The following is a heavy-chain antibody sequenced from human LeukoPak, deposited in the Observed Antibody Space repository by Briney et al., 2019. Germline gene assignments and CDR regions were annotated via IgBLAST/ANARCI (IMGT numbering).Heavy chain of an antibody. J-gene: IGHJ6*02. CDR2: ISYDGSSK. Sequence: PGGSLRLSCAASGFTFSSFEMNWVRQAPGKGLEWVAVISYDGSSKYYADSVKGRFTISRDNSKNTLYLQMNSLRAEDTAVYYCANLYPMLGYCSGGSCYRTKYYGMDVWGQGTTVTVSS. CDR1: GFTFSSFE. D-gene: IGHD2-15*01. V-gene: IGHV3-30*18. CDR3: ANLYPMLGYCSGGSCYRTKYYGMDV.